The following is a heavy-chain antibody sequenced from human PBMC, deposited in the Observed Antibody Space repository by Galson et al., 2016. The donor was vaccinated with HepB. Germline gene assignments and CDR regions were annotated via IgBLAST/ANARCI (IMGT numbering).Heavy chain of an antibody. D-gene: IGHD3-16*01. CDR3: ARVAVWGSYGNDYFDY. CDR2: IHPSGTT. J-gene: IGHJ4*02. Sequence: TLSLTCTVSDGSITSGADYWTWIRQCSGKGLEWIGCIHPSGTTYYNPSLQSRVTISVDTSKNQFSLKLISVTAADTAVYFCARVAVWGSYGNDYFDYWGQGTLVTVSS. CDR1: DGSITSGADY. V-gene: IGHV4-31*03.